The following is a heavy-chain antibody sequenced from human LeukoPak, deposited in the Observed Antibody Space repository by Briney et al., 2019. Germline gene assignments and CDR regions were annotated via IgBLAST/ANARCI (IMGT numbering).Heavy chain of an antibody. D-gene: IGHD1-14*01. CDR3: TRDRSRAEDD. CDR1: GFTFSGHW. J-gene: IGHJ4*02. Sequence: PGGSLRLSCAASGFTFSGHWMSWVRQDPGTGLEWAANIKQGGRDKYYVDSVKGRFTISRDNANTSLHLQMNSVSGEDTAVYYCTRDRSRAEDDWGQGTLVTVSS. CDR2: IKQGGRDK. V-gene: IGHV3-7*01.